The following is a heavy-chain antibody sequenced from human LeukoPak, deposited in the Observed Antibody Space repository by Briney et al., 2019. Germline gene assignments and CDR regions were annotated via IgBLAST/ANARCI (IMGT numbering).Heavy chain of an antibody. Sequence: SVKVSCKASGGTFSSYAISWVRQAPGQGLEWMGGIIPIFGTANYAQKFQGRVAITTDESTSTAYMELRSLRSDDTAVYYCARGLSCSGNTCYAAHFDSWGQGTLVTVSS. CDR1: GGTFSSYA. CDR3: ARGLSCSGNTCYAAHFDS. CDR2: IIPIFGTA. D-gene: IGHD2-15*01. V-gene: IGHV1-69*05. J-gene: IGHJ4*02.